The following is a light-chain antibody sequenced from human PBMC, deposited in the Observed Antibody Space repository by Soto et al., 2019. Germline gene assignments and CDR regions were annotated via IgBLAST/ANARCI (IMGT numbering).Light chain of an antibody. CDR3: QQANSPPLT. J-gene: IGKJ4*01. V-gene: IGKV1-12*01. CDR2: AAS. CDR1: QSISSW. Sequence: DIQMTPSPSTLPASVGDRVTITCRASQSISSWLAWYQQQPGKAPKLLIYAASSLQSGVPSRFSGSGSGTEFTLTISNLQPEDFATYYCQQANSPPLTFGGGTKVDIK.